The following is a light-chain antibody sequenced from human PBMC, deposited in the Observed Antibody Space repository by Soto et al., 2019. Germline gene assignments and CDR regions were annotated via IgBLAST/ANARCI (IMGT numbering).Light chain of an antibody. V-gene: IGLV2-14*01. CDR3: SSYTSTTTPYV. CDR1: SSDVGGYNY. CDR2: EVS. Sequence: QSALTQTASVSGSPGQSITISCTGSSSDVGGYNYVSWYQQHPGKAPKLIIYEVSNRPSGVSNRFSGSKSGNTASLTISGLQAEDEADYYCSSYTSTTTPYVFGTGTKLTVL. J-gene: IGLJ1*01.